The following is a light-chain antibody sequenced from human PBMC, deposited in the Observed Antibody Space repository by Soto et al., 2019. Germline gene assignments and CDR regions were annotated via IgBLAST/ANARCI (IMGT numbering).Light chain of an antibody. J-gene: IGLJ3*02. CDR2: DND. CDR3: GTWDRSLNGGV. Sequence: QSVLTQPPSVSAAPGQKVTISCSGSSSNIGRYYVAWYQQVPGRAPKILMYDNDSRPSAIPDRFSGSKSGTSATLGITGLQTGDEADYYCGTWDRSLNGGVFGGGTKLTVL. V-gene: IGLV1-51*01. CDR1: SSNIGRYY.